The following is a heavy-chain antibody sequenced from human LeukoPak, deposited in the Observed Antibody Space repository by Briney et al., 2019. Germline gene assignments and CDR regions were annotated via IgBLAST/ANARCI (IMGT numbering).Heavy chain of an antibody. Sequence: GGSLRLSCAASGFTFSSYSMNWVRQAPGKGLEWVSSISSSSSYIYYADSVKGRFTISRDNAKNSLYLQMNSLRAEDTAVYYCARDLLGITMVRGYMDVWGKGTTVTISS. D-gene: IGHD3-10*01. V-gene: IGHV3-21*01. J-gene: IGHJ6*03. CDR3: ARDLLGITMVRGYMDV. CDR1: GFTFSSYS. CDR2: ISSSSSYI.